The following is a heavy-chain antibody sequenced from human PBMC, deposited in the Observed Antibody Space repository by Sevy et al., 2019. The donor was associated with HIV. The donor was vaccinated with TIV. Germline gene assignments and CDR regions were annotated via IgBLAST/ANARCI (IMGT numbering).Heavy chain of an antibody. CDR2: ISASGGST. CDR3: AGAGMGAKGFDY. V-gene: IGHV3-23*01. Sequence: GGCLRLSCAASGFIFNSYVMSWVRQAPGKGLEWVSGISASGGSTFYADSVKGRFTISRDNFKNALYLEMNSLRVEDTAVYYYAGAGMGAKGFDYWGQGTLVTVSS. J-gene: IGHJ4*02. CDR1: GFIFNSYV. D-gene: IGHD1-26*01.